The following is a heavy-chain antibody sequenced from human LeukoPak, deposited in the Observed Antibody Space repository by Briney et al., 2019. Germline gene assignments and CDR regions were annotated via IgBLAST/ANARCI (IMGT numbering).Heavy chain of an antibody. CDR2: ISAYNGNT. J-gene: IGHJ5*02. CDR1: GYTFTSYG. D-gene: IGHD4-17*01. Sequence: ASVKVSCKASGYTFTSYGISWVRRAPGQGLEWMGWISAYNGNTNYAQKLQGRVTMTTDTSTSTAYMELRNLRSDDTAVYYCARGPGSYGDYGDNWFDPWGQGTLVTVSS. CDR3: ARGPGSYGDYGDNWFDP. V-gene: IGHV1-18*01.